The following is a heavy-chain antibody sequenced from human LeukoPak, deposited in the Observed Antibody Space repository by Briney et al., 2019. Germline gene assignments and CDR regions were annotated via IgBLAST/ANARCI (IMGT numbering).Heavy chain of an antibody. Sequence: GSSVKVSCKASGGTFSNYAISWVRQAPGQGLEWMGWITPNSGGTNYAQKFQGRVTMTRDTSISTAYMELSSLRSDDTAIYYCATGSGTYSPDYWGQGTLVTVSS. D-gene: IGHD3-10*01. CDR2: ITPNSGGT. V-gene: IGHV1-2*02. J-gene: IGHJ4*02. CDR3: ATGSGTYSPDY. CDR1: GGTFSNYA.